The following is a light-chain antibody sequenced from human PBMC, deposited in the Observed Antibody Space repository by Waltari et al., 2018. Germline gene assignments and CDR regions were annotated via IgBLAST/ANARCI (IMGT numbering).Light chain of an antibody. Sequence: DIQMTQSPSSLSASVGDRVTITCRASQSIDSYLNWYQQKPGKAPKVLIYAASSLQSGVPPRFSRSVSGTEFTFTISSLEPEDFATYYCQQSYSTPVTFGGGTKVDMK. CDR2: AAS. V-gene: IGKV1-39*01. CDR1: QSIDSY. CDR3: QQSYSTPVT. J-gene: IGKJ4*01.